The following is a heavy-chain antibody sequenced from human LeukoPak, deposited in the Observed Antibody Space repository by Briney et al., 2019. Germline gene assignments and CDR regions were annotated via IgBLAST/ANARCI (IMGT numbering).Heavy chain of an antibody. J-gene: IGHJ6*02. V-gene: IGHV3-23*01. D-gene: IGHD5-18*01. Sequence: GGSLRLSCAASGFTFSSYAMSWVRQAPGKGLEWVSAISGSGGSTYYADSVKGRFTISRDNSKNTLYLQMNSLRAEDTAVYYCAKGGSRASGQLWYYCYYYGMDVWGQGTTVTVSS. CDR1: GFTFSSYA. CDR3: AKGGSRASGQLWYYCYYYGMDV. CDR2: ISGSGGST.